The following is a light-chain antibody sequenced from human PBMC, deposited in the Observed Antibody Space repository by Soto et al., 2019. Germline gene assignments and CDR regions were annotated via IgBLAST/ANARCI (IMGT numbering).Light chain of an antibody. CDR3: AAWDDSLNGYV. V-gene: IGLV2-11*01. J-gene: IGLJ1*01. Sequence: QSALTQPRSVSGSLGQSVTISCTGTSSDVGGYNYVSWYQQHPGKAPKLMIYDVNKRPSGVPDRFSGSKSGNTASLTISGLQAADEADYYCAAWDDSLNGYVFGTGTKVTVL. CDR2: DVN. CDR1: SSDVGGYNY.